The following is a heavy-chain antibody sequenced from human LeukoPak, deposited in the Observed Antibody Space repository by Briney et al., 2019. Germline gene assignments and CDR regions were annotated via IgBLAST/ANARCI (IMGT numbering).Heavy chain of an antibody. CDR2: ISYDGSNK. D-gene: IGHD3-22*01. J-gene: IGHJ4*02. CDR3: AGYYYDSSGYYPGY. CDR1: GFTFSRYG. V-gene: IGHV3-30*03. Sequence: RPGGSLRLSCAVSGFTFSRYGMHWVRQAPGKGLEWVAVISYDGSNKYYADSVKGRFTISRDNSKNTLYLQMNSLRAEDTAVYYCAGYYYDSSGYYPGYLGQGTLVTVSS.